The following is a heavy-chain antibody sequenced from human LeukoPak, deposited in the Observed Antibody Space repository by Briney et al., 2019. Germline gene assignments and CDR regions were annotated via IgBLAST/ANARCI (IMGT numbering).Heavy chain of an antibody. V-gene: IGHV3-15*01. D-gene: IGHD1-26*01. CDR2: IKSKTDGGTT. Sequence: GGSLRLSCAASGFTFSTYGMNWVRQAPGKGLEWVGRIKSKTDGGTTDYAAPVKGRFTISRDDSKNTLYLQMNSLKTEDTAVYYCTTGPPSGSFDYWGQGTLVTVSS. CDR3: TTGPPSGSFDY. CDR1: GFTFSTYG. J-gene: IGHJ4*02.